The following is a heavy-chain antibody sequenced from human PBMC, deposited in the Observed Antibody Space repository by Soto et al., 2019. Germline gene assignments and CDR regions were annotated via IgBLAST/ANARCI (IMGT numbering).Heavy chain of an antibody. D-gene: IGHD5-12*01. CDR2: INHSGST. V-gene: IGHV4-34*01. CDR1: GGSFSGYY. CDR3: VRRRVAMYYFDY. Sequence: QVQLQQWGAGLLKPSDTLSLTCAVYGGSFSGYYWSWIRPPPGKVLEWIGEINHSGSTNYNPSLKRRVTISVSTSENQFSLKLSSVTAADTAVYYCVRRRVAMYYFDYWGQGTMVTVSS. J-gene: IGHJ4*02.